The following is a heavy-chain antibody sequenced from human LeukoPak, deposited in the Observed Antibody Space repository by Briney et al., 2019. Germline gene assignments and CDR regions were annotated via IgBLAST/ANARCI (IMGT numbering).Heavy chain of an antibody. V-gene: IGHV4-34*01. D-gene: IGHD3-22*01. CDR2: INHSGST. CDR3: AREGKYYDSSGYDY. J-gene: IGHJ4*02. Sequence: SETLSLTCAVYGGSFSGYYWSWIRQPPGKGLEWIGEINHSGSTNYNPSLKSRVTISVDTSKNQFSLKLSSVTAADTAVYYCAREGKYYDSSGYDYWGQGTLVTVSS. CDR1: GGSFSGYY.